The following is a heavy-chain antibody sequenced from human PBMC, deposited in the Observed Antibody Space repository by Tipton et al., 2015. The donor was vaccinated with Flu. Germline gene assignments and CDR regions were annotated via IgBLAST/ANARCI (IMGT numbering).Heavy chain of an antibody. CDR2: IYPSGTT. Sequence: TLSLTCTVSSGSISSTGYFCAWIRQPPGKRLELIGSIYPSGTTYYNPSLKSRVTISVDTSKSHFSLKLRSVTAADTAVYYCARLSYYDVDLKNFYFDYWGQGALVTVSS. V-gene: IGHV4-39*02. CDR1: SGSISSTGYF. D-gene: IGHD3-10*02. CDR3: ARLSYYDVDLKNFYFDY. J-gene: IGHJ4*02.